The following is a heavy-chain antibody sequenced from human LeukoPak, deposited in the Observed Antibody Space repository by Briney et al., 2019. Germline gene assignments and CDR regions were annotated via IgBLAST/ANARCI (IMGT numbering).Heavy chain of an antibody. CDR3: ARYDYVWGSYRYHSYDGMDV. CDR1: GYTFTSYG. CDR2: ISAYNGNT. Sequence: ASVKVSCKASGYTFTSYGISWVRQAPGQGLEWMGWISAYNGNTNYAQKLQGRVTMTTDTSTSTAYMELRSLRYDDTAVYYCARYDYVWGSYRYHSYDGMDVWGQGTTVTVSS. V-gene: IGHV1-18*01. D-gene: IGHD3-16*02. J-gene: IGHJ6*02.